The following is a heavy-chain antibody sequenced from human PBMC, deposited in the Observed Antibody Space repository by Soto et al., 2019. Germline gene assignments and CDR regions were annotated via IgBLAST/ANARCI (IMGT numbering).Heavy chain of an antibody. CDR3: AKDPPHYGSGPF. Sequence: GGSLRLSCAASGFTFSSYGMHWVRQAPGKGLEWVAVIWYDGSNKYYADSVKGRFTISRDNSKNTLYLQMNSLRAEDTSVYYCAKDPPHYGSGPFGGQGTLVTVSS. D-gene: IGHD3-10*01. V-gene: IGHV3-33*06. J-gene: IGHJ4*02. CDR1: GFTFSSYG. CDR2: IWYDGSNK.